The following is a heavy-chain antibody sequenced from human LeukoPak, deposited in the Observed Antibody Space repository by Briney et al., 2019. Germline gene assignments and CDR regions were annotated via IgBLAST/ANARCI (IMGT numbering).Heavy chain of an antibody. D-gene: IGHD1-26*01. J-gene: IGHJ6*03. CDR2: INPSGDNT. CDR3: ARGGSGSRYYYYYYMDV. CDR1: GGTFSSNA. Sequence: ASVKVSCKASGGTFSSNAISWVRQAPGQGLEWMEIINPSGDNTWYAQKFQGRVTMTRDTSISTAYMELSRLRSDDTAVYYCARGGSGSRYYYYYYMDVWGKGTTVTVSS. V-gene: IGHV1-46*01.